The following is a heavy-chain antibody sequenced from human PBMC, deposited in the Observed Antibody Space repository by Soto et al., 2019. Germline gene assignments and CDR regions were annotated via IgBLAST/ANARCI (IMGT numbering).Heavy chain of an antibody. CDR3: ARTLGRITIFGVVRNWFDP. CDR1: GYTFTSYY. V-gene: IGHV1-46*01. Sequence: PVNRYRKAFGYTFTSYYMHWLRLATGQGLEWMGIINPSGGSTSYAQKFQGRVTMTRDTSTSTVYMELSSLRSEDTAVYYCARTLGRITIFGVVRNWFDPWGQGTLVTVSS. CDR2: INPSGGST. D-gene: IGHD3-3*01. J-gene: IGHJ5*02.